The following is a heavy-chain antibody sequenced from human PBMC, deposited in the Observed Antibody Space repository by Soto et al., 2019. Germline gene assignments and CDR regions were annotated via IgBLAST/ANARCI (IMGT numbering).Heavy chain of an antibody. Sequence: QLQLQESGPGLVKPSETLSLTCTVSGGSISSSSYYWGWIRQPPGKGLEWIGSIYYSGSTYYNPSLKSRVTISVDTSKNQFSLKLSSVTAADTAVYYCARHVNTYCYDSSGYYPNPFDYWGQGTLVTVSS. J-gene: IGHJ4*02. CDR3: ARHVNTYCYDSSGYYPNPFDY. D-gene: IGHD3-22*01. CDR2: IYYSGST. V-gene: IGHV4-39*01. CDR1: GGSISSSSYY.